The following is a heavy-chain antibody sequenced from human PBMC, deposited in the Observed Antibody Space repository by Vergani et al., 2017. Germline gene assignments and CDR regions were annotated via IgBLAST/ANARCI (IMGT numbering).Heavy chain of an antibody. CDR3: ARHSKDLWSGYFTSGFDY. V-gene: IGHV4-39*01. J-gene: IGHJ4*02. CDR2: IYYSGST. D-gene: IGHD3-3*01. CDR1: GGSISSSSYY. Sequence: QLQLQESGPGLVKPSETLSLTCTVSGGSISSSSYYWGWIRQPPGKGLEWIGSIYYSGSTYYNPSLKSRVTISVDTSKNQFSLKLSSVTAADTAVYYCARHSKDLWSGYFTSGFDYWGQGTLVTVSS.